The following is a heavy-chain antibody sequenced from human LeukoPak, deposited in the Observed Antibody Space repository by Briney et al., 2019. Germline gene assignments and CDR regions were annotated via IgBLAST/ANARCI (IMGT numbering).Heavy chain of an antibody. CDR1: GGSISSYY. Sequence: SETLSLTCTVSGGSISSYYWSWIRQPPGKGLEWIGYIYYSGSTNYNPSLKSRVTISVDTSKNQFSLKLSSVTAADTAVYYCAREGTGDTAMAPWGQGTLVTVSS. J-gene: IGHJ4*02. CDR2: IYYSGST. V-gene: IGHV4-59*01. D-gene: IGHD5-18*01. CDR3: AREGTGDTAMAP.